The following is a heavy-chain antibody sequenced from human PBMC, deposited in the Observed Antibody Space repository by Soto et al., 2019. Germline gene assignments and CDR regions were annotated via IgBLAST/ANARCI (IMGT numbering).Heavy chain of an antibody. J-gene: IGHJ1*01. Sequence: QVQLQESGPGLVKPSETLSLTCTVSGGSISSYYWSWIRQPPGKGLEWIGYIYYSGSTNYNPSLKSRVTISVDTSKNRCSLKLSSVTAADTAVYYCARGWGGYFQHWGQGTLVTVSS. CDR2: IYYSGST. D-gene: IGHD7-27*01. V-gene: IGHV4-59*01. CDR3: ARGWGGYFQH. CDR1: GGSISSYY.